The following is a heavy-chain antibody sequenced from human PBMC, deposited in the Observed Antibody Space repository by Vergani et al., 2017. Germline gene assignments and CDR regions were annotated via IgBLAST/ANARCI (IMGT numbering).Heavy chain of an antibody. D-gene: IGHD2-2*01. V-gene: IGHV3-33*01. J-gene: IGHJ4*02. CDR3: ARAPGVGYCSSTSCYPDY. CDR1: GFTFSSYG. CDR2: IWYDGSNK. Sequence: QVQLVESGGGVVQPGRSLRLSCAASGFTFSSYGMHWVRQAPGKGLEWVAVIWYDGSNKYYADSVKGRFTISRDNSKTTLYLQMNSLRAEDTAVYYCARAPGVGYCSSTSCYPDYWGQGTLVTVSS.